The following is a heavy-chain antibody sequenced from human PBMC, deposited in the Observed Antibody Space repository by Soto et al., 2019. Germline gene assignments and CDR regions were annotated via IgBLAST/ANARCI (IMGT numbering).Heavy chain of an antibody. CDR3: ARGGRIVGATALFDY. J-gene: IGHJ4*02. Sequence: PSETLSLTCAVYGGSFSGYYWSWIRQPPGKGLEWIGEINHRGNTNYNPSLKSRATMSVDTSKNQFSLKLSSVTAADTAVYYCARGGRIVGATALFDYWGQGALVTVS. CDR2: INHRGNT. CDR1: GGSFSGYY. D-gene: IGHD1-26*01. V-gene: IGHV4-34*01.